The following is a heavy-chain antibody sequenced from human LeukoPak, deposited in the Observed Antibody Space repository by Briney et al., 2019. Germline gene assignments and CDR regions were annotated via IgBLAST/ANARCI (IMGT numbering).Heavy chain of an antibody. CDR3: AKGSGWYRIDVDY. D-gene: IGHD6-19*01. V-gene: IGHV3-21*01. J-gene: IGHJ4*02. CDR2: ISGSSSYI. Sequence: GGSLRLSCAASGFTFSSYSMNWVRQAPGKGLEWVSSISGSSSYIYYGDSVKGRFTISRDNAKNSLFLQMNSLRAEDTAVYYCAKGSGWYRIDVDYWGQGTLVTVSS. CDR1: GFTFSSYS.